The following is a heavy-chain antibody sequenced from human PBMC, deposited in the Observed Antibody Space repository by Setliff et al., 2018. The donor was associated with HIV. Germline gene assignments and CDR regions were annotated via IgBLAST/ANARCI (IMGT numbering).Heavy chain of an antibody. V-gene: IGHV5-51*01. CDR2: IFPGDSKM. CDR3: ARGIAALTASFDS. D-gene: IGHD2-21*02. J-gene: IGHJ4*02. CDR1: GYSFTSYW. Sequence: GESLTLSCKGSGYSFTSYWIAWVRQKPGKGLEWMGIIFPGDSKMRYSPSFQGRVTLSADKSISTAYLQWSSLQTSDSGMYYCARGIAALTASFDSWGQGSLVTV.